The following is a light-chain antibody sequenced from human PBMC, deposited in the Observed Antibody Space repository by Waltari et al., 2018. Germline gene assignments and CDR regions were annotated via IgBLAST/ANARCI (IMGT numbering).Light chain of an antibody. Sequence: QSALTQPASVSGSPGQSITISCTGTSSDVGGYHYVSWYQQHPGKAPKLMSYDVINRPSGVSNRFSGSKSGNTASLTISGLQAEDEADYYCSSYTSSSTLGFGTGTKVTVL. CDR3: SSYTSSSTLG. J-gene: IGLJ1*01. V-gene: IGLV2-14*03. CDR1: SSDVGGYHY. CDR2: DVI.